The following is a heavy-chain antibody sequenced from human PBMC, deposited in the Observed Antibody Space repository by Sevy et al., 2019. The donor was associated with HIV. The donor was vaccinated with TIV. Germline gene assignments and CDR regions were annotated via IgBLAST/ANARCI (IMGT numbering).Heavy chain of an antibody. CDR1: GFTFSSYS. Sequence: GGSLRLSCAASGFTFSSYSMNWVRQAPGKGLEWVSSISSSSYIYYADSVKGRFTISRGNAKNSLYLQMNSLRAEDTAVYYCARRGGGATRGYYFDYWGQGTLVTVSS. CDR3: ARRGGGATRGYYFDY. D-gene: IGHD1-26*01. V-gene: IGHV3-21*01. CDR2: ISSSSYI. J-gene: IGHJ4*02.